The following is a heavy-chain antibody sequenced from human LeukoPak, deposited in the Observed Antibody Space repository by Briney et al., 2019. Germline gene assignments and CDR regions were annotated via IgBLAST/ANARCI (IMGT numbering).Heavy chain of an antibody. CDR1: GFTFSSYAMY. J-gene: IGHJ4*02. V-gene: IGHV4-39*07. CDR3: AKMTIHGDSVL. CDR2: IYYSGNT. D-gene: IGHD2-21*02. Sequence: PGGSLRLSCAASGFTFSSYAMYWVRQAPGKGLEWIGSIYYSGNTYYNASLKSQVSISIDTSKSQFSLRLTSVTAADTAVYYCAKMTIHGDSVLWGQGSLVTVSS.